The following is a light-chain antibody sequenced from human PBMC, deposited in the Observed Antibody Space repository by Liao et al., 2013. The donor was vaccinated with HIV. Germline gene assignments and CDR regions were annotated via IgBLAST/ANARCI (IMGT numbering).Light chain of an antibody. J-gene: IGLJ1*01. CDR3: QAWDNSTPV. V-gene: IGLV3-21*01. CDR2: YDS. CDR1: NIGSKS. Sequence: SYELTQPPSVSVAPGKTARITCGGNNIGSKSVHWHQQKPGQAPVLVISYDSDRPSGIPERFSGSNSGNTATLTISRVEAGDEADYYCQAWDNSTPVFGTGTKVTVL.